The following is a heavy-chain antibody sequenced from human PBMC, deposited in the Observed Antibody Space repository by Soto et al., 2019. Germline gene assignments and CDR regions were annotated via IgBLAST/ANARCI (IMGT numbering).Heavy chain of an antibody. J-gene: IGHJ2*01. CDR3: VRDSGVVGLEFGL. Sequence: QGQLVESGGGVVQPGRSLRLSCAASGFCCSTYGFHWVRQVPGKGPEWVAVICFDGSKKYYADSVRGRFTISRGDPKNTLYLQMNSLRDEDTALYYCVRDSGVVGLEFGLSARGSLVTVSS. D-gene: IGHD3-3*01. CDR1: GFCCSTYG. V-gene: IGHV3-33*01. CDR2: ICFDGSKK.